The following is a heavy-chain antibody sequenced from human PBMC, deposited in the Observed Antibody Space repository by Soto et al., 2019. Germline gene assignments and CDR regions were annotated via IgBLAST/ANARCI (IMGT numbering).Heavy chain of an antibody. D-gene: IGHD2-2*01. CDR2: ISSTSSYI. V-gene: IGHV3-21*01. CDR3: ARAEGGCSSTSCHYYGMDV. Sequence: GGSLRLSCAASGFTFSSYAMNWVRQAPGKGLEWLSSISSTSSYIYYADSLKGRFTISRDNAKNSLYLQMSSLRAEDTAVYYCARAEGGCSSTSCHYYGMDVFGQGTTVTFSS. CDR1: GFTFSSYA. J-gene: IGHJ6*01.